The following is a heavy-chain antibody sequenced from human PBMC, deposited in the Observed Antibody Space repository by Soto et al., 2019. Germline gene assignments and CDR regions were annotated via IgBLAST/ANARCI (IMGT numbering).Heavy chain of an antibody. CDR3: ARGQFPPKMIVGFDY. J-gene: IGHJ4*02. Sequence: GGSLSLSCAASGFTFSSYGMHWVRQAPGKGLEWVAVIWYDGSNKYYADSVKGRFTISRDNSKNTLYLQMNSLRAEDTAVYYCARGQFPPKMIVGFDYWGQGTLVTVSS. V-gene: IGHV3-33*01. CDR2: IWYDGSNK. CDR1: GFTFSSYG. D-gene: IGHD3-22*01.